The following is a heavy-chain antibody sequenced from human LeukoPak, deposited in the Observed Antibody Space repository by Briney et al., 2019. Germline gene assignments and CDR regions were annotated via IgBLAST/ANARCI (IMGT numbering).Heavy chain of an antibody. J-gene: IGHJ5*02. Sequence: GGSLRLSCAASGFTFSSYAMSWVRQAPGKGLEWVSAISGSGGSTYYADSVKGRFTISRDNSKNTLYLQMNSLRAEDTAVFYCAKDNANQYCSSTSCAYNWFGPWGQGTLVTVSS. CDR2: ISGSGGST. D-gene: IGHD2-2*01. V-gene: IGHV3-23*01. CDR3: AKDNANQYCSSTSCAYNWFGP. CDR1: GFTFSSYA.